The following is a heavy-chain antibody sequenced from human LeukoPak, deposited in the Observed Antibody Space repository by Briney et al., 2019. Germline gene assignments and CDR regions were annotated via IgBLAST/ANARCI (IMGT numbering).Heavy chain of an antibody. CDR2: IIPIFGTA. V-gene: IGHV1-69*05. D-gene: IGHD4-17*01. CDR1: GGTFSSYA. CDR3: ARARGDYDDYFQH. J-gene: IGHJ1*01. Sequence: SVKVSCKVSGGTFSSYAISWVRQAPGQGLEWMGRIIPIFGTANYAQKFQGRVTITTDESTSTAYMELSSLRSEDTAVYYCARARGDYDDYFQHWGQGTLVTVSS.